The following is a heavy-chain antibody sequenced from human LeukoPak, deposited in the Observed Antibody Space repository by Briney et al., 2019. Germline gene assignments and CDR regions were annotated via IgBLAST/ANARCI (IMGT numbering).Heavy chain of an antibody. J-gene: IGHJ5*02. CDR2: ITISGHTK. CDR1: GFDPRIVV. Sequence: GGSLRLSCAPSGFDPRIVVRSWGRQAPGKGLEWIADITISGHTKNYADSVKGRFPISRDNARTSLYLQMNTLRVKDTGVYYCGEGAPQPNPCGQGTLVTVSS. CDR3: GEGAPQPNP. V-gene: IGHV3-48*03. D-gene: IGHD2-2*01.